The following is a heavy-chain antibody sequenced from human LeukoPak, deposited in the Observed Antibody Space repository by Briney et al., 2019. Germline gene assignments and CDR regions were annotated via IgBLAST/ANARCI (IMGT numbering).Heavy chain of an antibody. CDR3: ATSRVLRYFDWLFPLGFDY. V-gene: IGHV1-24*01. CDR1: GYTLTELS. J-gene: IGHJ4*02. Sequence: ASVKVSCKVSGYTLTELSMHWVRQAPGKGLEWMGGFDPEDGETIYAQKFQGRVTMPEDTSTDTAYMELSSLRSEDTAVYYCATSRVLRYFDWLFPLGFDYWGQGTLVTVSS. CDR2: FDPEDGET. D-gene: IGHD3-9*01.